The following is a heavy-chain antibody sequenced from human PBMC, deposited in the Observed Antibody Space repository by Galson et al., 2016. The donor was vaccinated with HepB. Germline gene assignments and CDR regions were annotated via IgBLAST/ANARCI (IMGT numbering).Heavy chain of an antibody. D-gene: IGHD2-15*01. J-gene: IGHJ4*02. CDR2: IHPSGGDT. CDR3: ARADDCSGGGCFYYFDS. V-gene: IGHV1-46*01. Sequence: SVKVSCKASGYTFTNYYIHWVRQAPGQGPEWMGLIHPSGGDTIYTQKFQGRVTMTRDTSTNTVYMELSSLRSEDTAVYYCARADDCSGGGCFYYFDSWGQGTLVTVSS. CDR1: GYTFTNYY.